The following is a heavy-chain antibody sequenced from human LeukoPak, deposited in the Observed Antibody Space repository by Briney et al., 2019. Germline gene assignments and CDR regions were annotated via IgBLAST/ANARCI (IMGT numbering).Heavy chain of an antibody. D-gene: IGHD3-10*01. J-gene: IGHJ4*02. CDR2: ITDSGRKT. Sequence: GGSLRLSCAASGLTFSNYAMDWVRQASGKGLEWVSGITDSGRKTYYADSVKGRFSISRDNSRNTVYLQMSDLRAEDTAVYYCAKITKATTPNYWGQGTLVTVSS. V-gene: IGHV3-23*01. CDR1: GLTFSNYA. CDR3: AKITKATTPNY.